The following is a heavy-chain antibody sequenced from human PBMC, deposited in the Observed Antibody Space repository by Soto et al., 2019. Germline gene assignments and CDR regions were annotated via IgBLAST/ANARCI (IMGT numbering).Heavy chain of an antibody. J-gene: IGHJ6*03. Sequence: PGGSLRLSSAASGFTFSSYSMNWVRQAPGKGLEWVSYISSSSSTIYYADSVKGRFTISRDNAKNPLYLQMNSLRAEDTAVYYCARDRVVVPAAHTNYYYYYMDVWGKGTTVTVSS. CDR2: ISSSSSTI. CDR3: ARDRVVVPAAHTNYYYYYMDV. V-gene: IGHV3-48*01. CDR1: GFTFSSYS. D-gene: IGHD2-2*01.